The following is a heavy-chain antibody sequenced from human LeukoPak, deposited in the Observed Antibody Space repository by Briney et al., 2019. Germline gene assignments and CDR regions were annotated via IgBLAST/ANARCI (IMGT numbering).Heavy chain of an antibody. CDR1: AFTFSEYS. CDR3: TRDLMDYDVSTGLHHYYMDV. CDR2: ITESGGTE. J-gene: IGHJ6*02. V-gene: IGHV3-11*04. Sequence: GGSLRLSCVGSAFTFSEYSMSWIRQAPGRELEWISSITESGGTEYYADSVKGRFSISRDNAKNTLYLQMNTLRVEDTAVYYCTRDLMDYDVSTGLHHYYMDVWGQGTTVTVSS. D-gene: IGHD3-9*01.